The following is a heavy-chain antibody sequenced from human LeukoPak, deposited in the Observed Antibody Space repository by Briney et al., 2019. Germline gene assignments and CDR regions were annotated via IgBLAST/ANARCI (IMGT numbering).Heavy chain of an antibody. D-gene: IGHD6-13*01. Sequence: GASVKLSCTASGYTFTSYGISWVRQAPGQGLEWMGWISAYNGNTNYAQKLQGRVTMTTDTSTSTAYMELRSLRSDDTAVYYCARDLYSSSWYGAFDIWGQGTMVTVSS. V-gene: IGHV1-18*01. CDR3: ARDLYSSSWYGAFDI. CDR2: ISAYNGNT. CDR1: GYTFTSYG. J-gene: IGHJ3*02.